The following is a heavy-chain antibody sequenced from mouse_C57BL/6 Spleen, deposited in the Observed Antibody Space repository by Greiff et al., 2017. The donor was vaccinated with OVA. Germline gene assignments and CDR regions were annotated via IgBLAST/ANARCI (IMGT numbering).Heavy chain of an antibody. D-gene: IGHD4-1*01. CDR1: GFSFNTYA. CDR2: IRSKSNNYAT. CDR3: VRHGLGYFDY. V-gene: IGHV10-1*01. J-gene: IGHJ2*01. Sequence: DAGGGLVQPKGSLKLSCAASGFSFNTYAMNWVRQAPGKGLEWVARIRSKSNNYATYYADSVKDRFTISRDDSESMLYLQMNNLKTEDTAMYYCVRHGLGYFDYWGQGTTLTVSS.